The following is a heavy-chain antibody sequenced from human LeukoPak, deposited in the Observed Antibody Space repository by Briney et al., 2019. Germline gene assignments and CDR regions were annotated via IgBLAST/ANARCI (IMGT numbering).Heavy chain of an antibody. CDR2: VNYSGTS. D-gene: IGHD1-1*01. J-gene: IGHJ5*02. CDR1: GESFDGFY. V-gene: IGHV4-34*01. CDR3: RLTTSRLATATTWFDP. Sequence: SETLSLTCAVYGESFDGFYWNWIRQFPGKGLEWLGEVNYSGTSDYNPALESRVDISADPSKRQFSLKLTSVTASDTAVHAVRLTTSRLATATTWFDPWGQGTLVSVSS.